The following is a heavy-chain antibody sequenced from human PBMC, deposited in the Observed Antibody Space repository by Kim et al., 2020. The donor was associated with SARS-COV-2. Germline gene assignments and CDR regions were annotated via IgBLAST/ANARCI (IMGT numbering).Heavy chain of an antibody. J-gene: IGHJ6*03. D-gene: IGHD3-10*01. CDR1: GYTFTTHW. CDR3: ARQIRGVIRRHTYYMDV. V-gene: IGHV5-51*01. Sequence: GESLKISCKASGYTFTTHWIGWVRQMPGKGLEGMGNIYPDASDIIYSPSFQGQFTFSADKSISTAYLQRSSLKASDTAIYYCARQIRGVIRRHTYYMDVW. CDR2: IYPDASDI.